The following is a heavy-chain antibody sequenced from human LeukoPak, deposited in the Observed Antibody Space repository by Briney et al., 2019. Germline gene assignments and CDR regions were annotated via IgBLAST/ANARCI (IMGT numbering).Heavy chain of an antibody. Sequence: ASVKVSCKASGYTFTSYAMHWVRQAPGQRLEWMGWINAGNGNTKYSQKFQGRVTITRDTSASTAHMELSSLRSEDTAVYYCARDRRELDAFDIWGQGTMVTVSS. V-gene: IGHV1-3*01. CDR1: GYTFTSYA. D-gene: IGHD1-26*01. CDR3: ARDRRELDAFDI. J-gene: IGHJ3*02. CDR2: INAGNGNT.